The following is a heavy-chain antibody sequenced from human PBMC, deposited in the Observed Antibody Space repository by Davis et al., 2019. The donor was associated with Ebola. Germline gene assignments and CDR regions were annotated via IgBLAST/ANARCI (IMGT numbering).Heavy chain of an antibody. V-gene: IGHV1-2*02. D-gene: IGHD3/OR15-3a*01. Sequence: ASVKVSCKASGYTFTGHYMHWVRQAPGQGLEWMGWINPNSGGTNYAQKFQGRVTMTRDTSISTAYMELSSLRSEDTAVYYCARGTYDFRAGHFDYWGQGTLVTVSS. CDR3: ARGTYDFRAGHFDY. CDR2: INPNSGGT. CDR1: GYTFTGHY. J-gene: IGHJ4*02.